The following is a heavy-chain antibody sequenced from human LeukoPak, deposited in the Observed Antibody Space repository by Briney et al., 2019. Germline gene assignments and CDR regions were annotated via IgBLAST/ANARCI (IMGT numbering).Heavy chain of an antibody. CDR1: GFTFSSYA. Sequence: GGSLRLSCAASGFTFSSYAMHWVRQTPGKGLEYVSGISSDGGSPFHVNSVKGRFTISRDNSKDTLYLQMGSLRAEDMAVYYCAREYCSGGRCQYYFDYWGQGTLVTVSS. CDR2: ISSDGGSP. CDR3: AREYCSGGRCQYYFDY. D-gene: IGHD2-15*01. J-gene: IGHJ4*02. V-gene: IGHV3-64*01.